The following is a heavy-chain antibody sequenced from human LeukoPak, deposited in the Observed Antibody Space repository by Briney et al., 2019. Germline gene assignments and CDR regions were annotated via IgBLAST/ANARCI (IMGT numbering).Heavy chain of an antibody. V-gene: IGHV4-59*01. CDR2: IYYSGST. Sequence: SETLSLTCTVSGGSISSYYWSWIRQPPGKGLEWIGYIYYSGSTNYNPSLKSRVTISVDTSKNQFSLKLSSVTAADTAVYYCARGGYSGYMNWFDPRGQGTLVTVSS. CDR1: GGSISSYY. J-gene: IGHJ5*02. CDR3: ARGGYSGYMNWFDP. D-gene: IGHD5-12*01.